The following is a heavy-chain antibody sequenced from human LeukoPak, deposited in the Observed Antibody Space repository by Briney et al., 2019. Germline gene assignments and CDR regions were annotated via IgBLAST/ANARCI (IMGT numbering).Heavy chain of an antibody. CDR2: INQDGSVK. D-gene: IGHD3-3*01. Sequence: PGGSLRLSCAASGFPFSTYWMVWVRQAPGKGLEGVGNINQDGSVKHHVDSVRGLFTIPRDNARNAVYLLMSALRVEDSAVYYCTRDFVFWGQGSLVTASS. V-gene: IGHV3-7*01. J-gene: IGHJ4*02. CDR3: TRDFVF. CDR1: GFPFSTYW.